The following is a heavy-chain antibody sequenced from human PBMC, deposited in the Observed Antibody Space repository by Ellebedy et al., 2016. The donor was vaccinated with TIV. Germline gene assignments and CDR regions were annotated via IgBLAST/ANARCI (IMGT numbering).Heavy chain of an antibody. Sequence: SETLSLTXTVSGGSISSGSYYWNWIRQPAGKGLEWIGRIYPSVSTNYNPSLKSRVTMSVDTSKNQFSLRLSSVTAADTAVYYCSRYDVWRDYMDVWGKGTTVTVSS. CDR3: SRYDVWRDYMDV. D-gene: IGHD3-3*01. CDR1: GGSISSGSYY. V-gene: IGHV4-61*02. CDR2: IYPSVST. J-gene: IGHJ6*03.